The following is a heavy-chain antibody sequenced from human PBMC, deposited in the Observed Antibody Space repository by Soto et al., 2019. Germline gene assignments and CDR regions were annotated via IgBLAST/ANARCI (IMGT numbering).Heavy chain of an antibody. Sequence: GGSLRLSCAASGFTLSNYSMNWVRQAPGKGLEWIASISRSSTNINYSDSVKGRFTISRANGNNSLSLLMSSLGAEDTAVYYCARDVRLFDFWGPGTLVTVSS. V-gene: IGHV3-21*01. CDR3: ARDVRLFDF. J-gene: IGHJ4*02. CDR2: ISRSSTNI. CDR1: GFTLSNYS.